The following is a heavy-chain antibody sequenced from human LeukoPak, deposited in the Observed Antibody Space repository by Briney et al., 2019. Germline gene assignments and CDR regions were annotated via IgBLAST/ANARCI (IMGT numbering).Heavy chain of an antibody. CDR3: ARHKDAAMVTTFDF. CDR1: GGSISSSSYY. D-gene: IGHD5-18*01. Sequence: PSETLSLTCTVSGGSISSSSYYWGWIRQPPGKGLGWIGSIYYTGSTYYNPSLKSRVTISGDTSKNQFSLRLSSVTAADTAVYSCARHKDAAMVTTFDFWGQGTLVTVSS. V-gene: IGHV4-39*01. J-gene: IGHJ4*02. CDR2: IYYTGST.